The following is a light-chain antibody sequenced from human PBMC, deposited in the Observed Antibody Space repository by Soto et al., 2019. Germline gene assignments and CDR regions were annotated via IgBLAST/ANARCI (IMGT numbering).Light chain of an antibody. CDR1: QSVEMY. V-gene: IGKV3-11*01. J-gene: IGKJ5*01. Sequence: ETILTQSPATLSLSPGERATLSCRASQSVEMYLAWYQQKPGQAPRLLIYDASNRATGIPARFSGSGSGTDFTLTISSLEPEDFAVYYCQQRKNWPPITFGQGTRLDIK. CDR3: QQRKNWPPIT. CDR2: DAS.